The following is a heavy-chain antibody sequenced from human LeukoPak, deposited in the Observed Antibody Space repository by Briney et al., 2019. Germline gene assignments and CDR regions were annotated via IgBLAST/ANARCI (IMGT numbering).Heavy chain of an antibody. CDR1: GFTFSSYE. Sequence: GGSLRLSCAASGFTFSSYEMNWVRQAPGKGLEWVSYISSSGSTIYYADSVKGRFTISRDNAKNSLYLQMNSQRAEDTAVYYCARGPLWDYYDSSGPFDYWGQGTLVTVSS. CDR3: ARGPLWDYYDSSGPFDY. D-gene: IGHD3-22*01. CDR2: ISSSGSTI. J-gene: IGHJ4*02. V-gene: IGHV3-48*03.